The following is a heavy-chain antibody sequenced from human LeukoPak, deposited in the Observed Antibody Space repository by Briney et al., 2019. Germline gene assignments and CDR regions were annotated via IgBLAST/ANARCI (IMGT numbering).Heavy chain of an antibody. CDR2: IKNKNEGGAS. J-gene: IGHJ4*02. D-gene: IGHD3-10*01. CDR3: TTGIDDGGGY. V-gene: IGHV3-15*06. CDR1: GFTFSNYW. Sequence: GGSLRLSCAASGFTFSNYWMTWVRQTPGKGLEWVGRIKNKNEGGASHYAASVKDRFSISRDDSRTTLFLQMNSLKIEDTGVYYCTTGIDDGGGYWGQGAQVTVSS.